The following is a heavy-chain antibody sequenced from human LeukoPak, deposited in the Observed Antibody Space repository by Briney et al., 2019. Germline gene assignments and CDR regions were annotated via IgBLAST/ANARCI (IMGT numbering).Heavy chain of an antibody. CDR3: AKTYYYDPFDF. J-gene: IGHJ4*02. V-gene: IGHV4-39*01. D-gene: IGHD3-22*01. CDR2: IYYSGST. Sequence: ASETLSLTCIVSGGSISSSSYYWGWIRQPSGKGLEWIGSIYYSGSTYYNPSLKSRVTISVDTSRNQFSLELSSVTAADTAVYYCAKTYYYDPFDFWGQGTLVTVSS. CDR1: GGSISSSSYY.